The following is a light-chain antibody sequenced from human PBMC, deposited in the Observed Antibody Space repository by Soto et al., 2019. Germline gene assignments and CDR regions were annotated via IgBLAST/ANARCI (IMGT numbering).Light chain of an antibody. CDR3: CSYASSGTV. CDR1: SSDVGSYNL. V-gene: IGLV2-23*02. J-gene: IGLJ3*02. CDR2: EVI. Sequence: QSALTQPASVSGSPGQSITISCTGTSSDVGSYNLVSWYQQHPGKAPKLMIYEVIRRPSGVSNRFSGSKSGNTASLTISGLRAEDEADYYCCSYASSGTVFGGGTKVTVL.